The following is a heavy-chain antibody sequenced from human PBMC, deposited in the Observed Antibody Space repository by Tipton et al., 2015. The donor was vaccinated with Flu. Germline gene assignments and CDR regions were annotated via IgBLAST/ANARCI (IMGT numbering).Heavy chain of an antibody. Sequence: GSLRLSCAASGFTFSNYWILWVRQAPGKGLEWVADINEDGSTTYYVDSVKGRFTISRDNARNSVFLQMNSLRAEDTALYYCAVFKNPGHWGQGTPVSVSS. CDR2: INEDGSTT. D-gene: IGHD2-21*01. V-gene: IGHV3-7*01. J-gene: IGHJ4*02. CDR3: AVFKNPGH. CDR1: GFTFSNYW.